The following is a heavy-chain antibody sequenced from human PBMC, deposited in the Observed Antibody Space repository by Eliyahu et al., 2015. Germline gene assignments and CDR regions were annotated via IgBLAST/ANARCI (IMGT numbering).Heavy chain of an antibody. V-gene: IGHV4-34*02. Sequence: QLQQWGAGLLKPSETLSLTCXVSGAAFNSYVXRWIRQAPGQGLEWIGDISFSGKTKYNPSLRSRVAISIDTSKNQFSLTLTSVTPADTAVYYCASQGMLTGRFDFWARGTVVVGSS. CDR3: ASQGMLTGRFDF. CDR2: ISFSGKT. D-gene: IGHD3-9*01. J-gene: IGHJ5*01. CDR1: GAAFNSYV.